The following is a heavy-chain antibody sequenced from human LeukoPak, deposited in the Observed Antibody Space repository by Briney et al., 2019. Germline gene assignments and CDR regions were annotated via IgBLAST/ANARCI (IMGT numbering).Heavy chain of an antibody. J-gene: IGHJ4*02. CDR2: INPNSGGT. Sequence: ASVKVSCKASGYTFTGYYMHWVRQAPGQGLEWMGWINPNSGGTNYAQKFQGRVTMTRDTSISTAYMELSRLRSDDTAVYYCARDWGGRYYFDYWGQGTLVTVSS. D-gene: IGHD3-16*01. CDR1: GYTFTGYY. V-gene: IGHV1-2*02. CDR3: ARDWGGRYYFDY.